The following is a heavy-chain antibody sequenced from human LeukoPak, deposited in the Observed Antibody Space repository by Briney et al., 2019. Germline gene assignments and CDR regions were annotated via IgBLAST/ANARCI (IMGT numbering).Heavy chain of an antibody. V-gene: IGHV1-2*02. CDR2: INPHNGGT. Sequence: ASVKVSCKASGYTFTGYYMHWVRQAPGQGLEWMGWINPHNGGTNSAQKFQGRLTMTRDTSIITAYMELSRLRSDDTPVYYCARAPPRGSLNWFDPWGQGTLVTVSS. CDR3: ARAPPRGSLNWFDP. CDR1: GYTFTGYY. J-gene: IGHJ5*02. D-gene: IGHD1-26*01.